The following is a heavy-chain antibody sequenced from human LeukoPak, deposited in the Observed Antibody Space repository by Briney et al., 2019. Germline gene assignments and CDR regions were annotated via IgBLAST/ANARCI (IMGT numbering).Heavy chain of an antibody. Sequence: PGGSLRLSCAASGFTFSSYSMNWVRQPPGKGLEWVSSISSSSSNIYYADSVKGRFTISRDNSKNTLYLQMNSLRAEDTAVYYCAKDDDWGRYKHWGPGTLVTVSS. D-gene: IGHD3-16*01. CDR2: ISSSSSNI. CDR1: GFTFSSYS. V-gene: IGHV3-21*04. CDR3: AKDDDWGRYKH. J-gene: IGHJ1*01.